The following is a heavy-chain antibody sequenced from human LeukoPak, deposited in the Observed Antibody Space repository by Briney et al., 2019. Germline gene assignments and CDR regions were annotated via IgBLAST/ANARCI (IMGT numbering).Heavy chain of an antibody. CDR1: GYTFTGYY. J-gene: IGHJ4*02. D-gene: IGHD3-22*01. Sequence: ASVKVSCKASGYTFTGYYMLRVLQAPGQGLEWMGRIKPHSGGTHFAQPVPRRVTMTRDTSISTAYMELSRLRSDDTAVYYCARAPSRITMIVVVITERRYYFDYWGQGTLVTVSS. CDR2: IKPHSGGT. CDR3: ARAPSRITMIVVVITERRYYFDY. V-gene: IGHV1-2*06.